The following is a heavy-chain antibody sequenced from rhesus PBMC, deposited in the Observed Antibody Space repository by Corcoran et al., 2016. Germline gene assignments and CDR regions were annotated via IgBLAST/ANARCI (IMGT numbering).Heavy chain of an antibody. V-gene: IGHV4-173*01. J-gene: IGHJ4*01. D-gene: IGHD3-3*01. CDR1: GGSIRRNY. CDR3: ARDPSGPYNFWSGYTFDY. CDR2: ISGGGGST. Sequence: QLQLQESGPGLVKPSETLSLTCAVSGGSIRRNYWSWIRQPPGTGLERLGRISGGGGSTDYNPSLKSRVTISTDTSKNQFSLKLSSVTAADTAVYYCARDPSGPYNFWSGYTFDYWGQGVLVTVSS.